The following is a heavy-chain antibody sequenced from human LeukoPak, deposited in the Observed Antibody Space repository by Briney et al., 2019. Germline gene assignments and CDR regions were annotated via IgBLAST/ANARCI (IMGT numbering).Heavy chain of an antibody. CDR1: GDSISSSTYY. V-gene: IGHV4-39*01. CDR2: IYYSSGST. Sequence: SETLSLTCTVFGDSISSSTYYWGWIRQPPGQGLDWIGTIYYSSGSTYYSPSLKSRVTISVNTSKNQFSLRLSSVTAADTAVYYCARLDHLRLHLDYWGQGTLVTVSS. CDR3: ARLDHLRLHLDY. D-gene: IGHD4-17*01. J-gene: IGHJ4*02.